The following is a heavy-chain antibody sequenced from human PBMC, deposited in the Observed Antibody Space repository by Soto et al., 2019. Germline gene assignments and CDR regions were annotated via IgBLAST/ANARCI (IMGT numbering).Heavy chain of an antibody. CDR2: INHSGST. V-gene: IGHV4-34*01. J-gene: IGHJ4*02. CDR1: GGTCIGYD. D-gene: IGHD6-19*01. Sequence: SVTLCLTCAVYGGTCIGYDWRWIRQHPGKGLEWIGEINHSGSTNYNPSLKSRVTISVDTSKNQFSLKLSSVTAADTAVYYCARIPRASSSGLDYWGQGTLVTVSS. CDR3: ARIPRASSSGLDY.